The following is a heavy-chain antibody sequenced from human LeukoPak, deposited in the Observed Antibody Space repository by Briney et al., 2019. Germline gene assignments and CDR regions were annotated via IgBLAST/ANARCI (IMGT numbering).Heavy chain of an antibody. CDR3: AKGGNSAPLDY. CDR1: GFTFSNSA. V-gene: IGHV3-23*01. CDR2: ISAGGSDT. D-gene: IGHD1-7*01. J-gene: IGHJ4*02. Sequence: PGGSLRLSCAASGFTFSNSAMTWVRQAPGKGLEWVSAISAGGSDTIYTDSVKDRFTISRDNSKNTLYLQMNSLRAEDTAVYYCAKGGNSAPLDYWAREPWSPSPQ.